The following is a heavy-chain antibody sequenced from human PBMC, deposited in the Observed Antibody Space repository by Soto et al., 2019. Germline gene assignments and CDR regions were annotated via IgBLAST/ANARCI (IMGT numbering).Heavy chain of an antibody. J-gene: IGHJ4*02. CDR2: INPNSGGT. V-gene: IGHV1-2*04. CDR1: GYTFTGYY. D-gene: IGHD3-9*01. CDR3: ARDHTWGYYDILSYAYY. Sequence: ASVKVSCKASGYTFTGYYIHWVRQAPGQGLEWMGWINPNSGGTNYAQKFQGWVTMTRDTSISTAYMELSRLRSDDTAVYYCARDHTWGYYDILSYAYYWGKGTLVTVSS.